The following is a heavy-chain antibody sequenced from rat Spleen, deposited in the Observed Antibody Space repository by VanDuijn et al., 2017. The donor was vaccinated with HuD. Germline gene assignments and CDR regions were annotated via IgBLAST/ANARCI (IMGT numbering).Heavy chain of an antibody. D-gene: IGHD1-6*01. J-gene: IGHJ2*01. CDR2: INTGGGTT. CDR3: TTAGYTTDFYYPGGFDS. CDR1: GFTLSNFY. V-gene: IGHV5-27*01. Sequence: EVQLVESGGGLVQPGRSLKLSCAASGFTLSNFYMAWVRQAPTKGLEWVAYINTGGGTTFYRDSVKGRFTISRDNAKSTLYLQMDSLRSEDTATYYCTTAGYTTDFYYPGGFDSWGQGVMVTVSS.